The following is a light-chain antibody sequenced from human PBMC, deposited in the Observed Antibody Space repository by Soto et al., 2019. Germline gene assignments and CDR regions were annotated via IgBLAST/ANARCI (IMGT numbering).Light chain of an antibody. V-gene: IGKV1-5*03. CDR1: QSISSW. CDR2: KAS. CDR3: QQYNSYPLT. J-gene: IGKJ4*01. Sequence: DIQMTQSPSTLSSSVGDRVTVTCRASQSISSWLAWYQQKPGKAPKLLIYKASSLESGVPARFSGSGSGTEFTLTISSLQSDDFAAYYCQQYNSYPLTFGGGTKVDIK.